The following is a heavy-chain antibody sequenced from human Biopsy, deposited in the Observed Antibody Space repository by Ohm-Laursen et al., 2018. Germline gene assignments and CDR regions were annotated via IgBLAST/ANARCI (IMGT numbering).Heavy chain of an antibody. CDR3: VRALRNYDFHDS. CDR1: KFTVRTNS. V-gene: IGHV3-66*01. CDR2: IYAGATT. J-gene: IGHJ1*01. Sequence: SLRLSCAASKFTVRTNSMSWVRLAPGKGLEWVSVIYAGATTYYPDSVKGRFTISRDNSRNTVYLQMDSLRSEDTALYYCVRALRNYDFHDSWGQGTLVIVSS. D-gene: IGHD3/OR15-3a*01.